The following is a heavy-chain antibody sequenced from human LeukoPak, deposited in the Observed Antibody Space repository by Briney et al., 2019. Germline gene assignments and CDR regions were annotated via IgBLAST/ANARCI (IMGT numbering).Heavy chain of an antibody. V-gene: IGHV4-31*03. Sequence: SQTLSLTCTVSGGSISSGGYYWSWIRQHPGMGLEWIGYIYYSGSTYYNPSLKSRVTISVDTSKNQFSLKLSSVTAADTAVYYCARESGRIGYCSSTSCYRSSWFDPWGQGTLVTVSS. CDR2: IYYSGST. J-gene: IGHJ5*02. CDR3: ARESGRIGYCSSTSCYRSSWFDP. CDR1: GGSISSGGYY. D-gene: IGHD2-2*01.